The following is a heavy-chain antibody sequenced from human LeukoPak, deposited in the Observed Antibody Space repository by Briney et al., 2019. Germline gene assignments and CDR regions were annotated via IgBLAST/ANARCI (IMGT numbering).Heavy chain of an antibody. D-gene: IGHD3-3*01. CDR3: AGYYNSPFDP. J-gene: IGHJ5*02. CDR1: GGSISSSNW. V-gene: IGHV4-4*02. CDR2: IYHSGIT. Sequence: SETLSLTCAVSGGSISSSNWWSWVRQPPGKGLEWIGEIYHSGITNYNPSLKSRVTISVDKSKNQFSLSLNSVTAADTAIYYCAGYYNSPFDPWGQGTLVTVSS.